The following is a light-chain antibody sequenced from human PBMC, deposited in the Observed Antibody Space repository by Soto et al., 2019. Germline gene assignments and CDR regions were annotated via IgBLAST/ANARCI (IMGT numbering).Light chain of an antibody. V-gene: IGKV3-15*01. CDR2: GTS. CDR3: QQYDNWPRA. J-gene: IGKJ1*01. Sequence: EIVMTQSPATLFLSTGQRATLSCRASQSVGTNLAWYQQQPGQAPRLVIYGTSTRATGIPARFSGGGSGTEFTLTISSLQSEDFAFYYCQQYDNWPRAFGQGAKVDI. CDR1: QSVGTN.